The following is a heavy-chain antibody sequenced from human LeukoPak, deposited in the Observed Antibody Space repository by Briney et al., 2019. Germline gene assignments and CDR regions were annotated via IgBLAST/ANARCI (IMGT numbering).Heavy chain of an antibody. D-gene: IGHD6-13*01. J-gene: IGHJ4*02. V-gene: IGHV1-2*02. CDR2: INPNSGGT. CDR3: ARDLGDHIAAAGEYYFDY. Sequence: ASVKVSCMASGYTFTGYYMHWVRQAPGQGLEWMGWINPNSGGTNYAQKFQGRVTMTRDTSISTAYMELSRLRSDDTAVYYCARDLGDHIAAAGEYYFDYWGQGTLVTISS. CDR1: GYTFTGYY.